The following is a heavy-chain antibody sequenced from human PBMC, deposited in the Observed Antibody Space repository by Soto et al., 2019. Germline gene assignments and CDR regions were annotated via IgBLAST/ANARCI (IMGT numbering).Heavy chain of an antibody. V-gene: IGHV4-39*01. J-gene: IGHJ4*02. CDR1: GGSISSSRYY. D-gene: IGHD3-22*01. CDR2: IYYSGST. Sequence: QLQLHESGPGLVKPSETLSLTCTVSGGSISSSRYYWGWIRQPPGKGLEWIGNIYYSGSTYYNPSLKSRVTISVDTSKKQFSLKLSSVTASDTAVYYCMLGSGWKDFDYWGQGTLVTVSS. CDR3: MLGSGWKDFDY.